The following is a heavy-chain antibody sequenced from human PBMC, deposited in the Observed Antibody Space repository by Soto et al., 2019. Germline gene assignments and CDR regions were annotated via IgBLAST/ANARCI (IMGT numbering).Heavy chain of an antibody. CDR3: ASLNHSYDSSGLRYYYYGMDV. V-gene: IGHV1-8*01. CDR2: MNPNSGNT. Sequence: GASLKFSCKATGYTFTSYDINWVRQATGQGLERMGWMNPNSGNTGYAQKFQGRVTMTRNTSITTAYMELSSLRSEDTAVYYCASLNHSYDSSGLRYYYYGMDVWGQGTTVTVSS. D-gene: IGHD3-22*01. CDR1: GYTFTSYD. J-gene: IGHJ6*02.